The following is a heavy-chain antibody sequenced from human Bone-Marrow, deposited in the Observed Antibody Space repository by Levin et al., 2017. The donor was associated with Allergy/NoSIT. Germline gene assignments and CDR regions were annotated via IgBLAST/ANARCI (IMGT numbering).Heavy chain of an antibody. J-gene: IGHJ4*02. CDR3: ASDLYGDYPTD. CDR2: IYSGGNT. Sequence: SETLSLTCTVSGGSISSGDYYWYWIRQHPGTGLEYIGYIYSGGNTYYNPSLESRVTISVDTSQNQFSLKLSSVTAADTAVYYCASDLYGDYPTDWGQGTLVTVSS. CDR1: GGSISSGDYY. D-gene: IGHD4-17*01. V-gene: IGHV4-31*03.